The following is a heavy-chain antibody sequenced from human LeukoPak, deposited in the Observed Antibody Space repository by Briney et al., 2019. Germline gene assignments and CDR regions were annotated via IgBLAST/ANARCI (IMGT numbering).Heavy chain of an antibody. J-gene: IGHJ3*02. D-gene: IGHD5-24*01. Sequence: GGSLRLSCAASGLTFSSYAMHWVRQAPGKGLEWVAVISYDGSNKYYADSVKGRFTISRDNSKNTLYLQMNSLRAEDTAVYYCARDGGYGYNFYDAFDIWGQGTMVTVSS. V-gene: IGHV3-30-3*01. CDR2: ISYDGSNK. CDR1: GLTFSSYA. CDR3: ARDGGYGYNFYDAFDI.